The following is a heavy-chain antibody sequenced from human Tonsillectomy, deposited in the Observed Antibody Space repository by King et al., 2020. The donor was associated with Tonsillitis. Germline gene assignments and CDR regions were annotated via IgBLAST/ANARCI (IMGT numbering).Heavy chain of an antibody. V-gene: IGHV5-51*01. CDR1: GYSFTNYW. Sequence: VQLVESGAEVKKPGESLKISCKGSGYSFTNYWIGWVRQMPGKGLEWMGIIYPGDSDTRDSPSFLGPVTISADKSISTAYLQWSSRKASDTALYYCVRQGGYYYYMDVWGKGTTVTVSS. CDR2: IYPGDSDT. CDR3: VRQGGYYYYMDV. J-gene: IGHJ6*03. D-gene: IGHD3-16*01.